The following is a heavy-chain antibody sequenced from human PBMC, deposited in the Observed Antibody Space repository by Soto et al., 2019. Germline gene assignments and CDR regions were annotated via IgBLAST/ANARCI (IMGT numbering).Heavy chain of an antibody. CDR2: ISGYNGNT. Sequence: QVQLVESGAEVKKPGASVKVSCKASGYTFTNYGIRWVRQAPGQGHEWMGWISGYNGNTKYAQKFQGRVTMTTDTPTNTAYMDLGSLRSDDTAVYYCARDRDYYYGSSGNYYYHYGMDVWGQGTTVTVS. V-gene: IGHV1-18*04. CDR3: ARDRDYYYGSSGNYYYHYGMDV. D-gene: IGHD3-22*01. J-gene: IGHJ6*02. CDR1: GYTFTNYG.